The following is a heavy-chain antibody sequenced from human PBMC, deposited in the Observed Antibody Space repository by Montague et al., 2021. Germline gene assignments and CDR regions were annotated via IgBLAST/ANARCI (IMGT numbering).Heavy chain of an antibody. J-gene: IGHJ5*02. Sequence: SLRLSCAASGFTFSNYWMHWVRQAPGKGLVWVSHIKYDGSRTGYADSVKGRFTISRDNAKSTLYLQMNSLRVDDTAVYYCARSAVAAALDPWGQGTLVTVSS. CDR3: ARSAVAAALDP. CDR1: GFTFSNYW. CDR2: IKYDGSRT. V-gene: IGHV3-74*01. D-gene: IGHD6-25*01.